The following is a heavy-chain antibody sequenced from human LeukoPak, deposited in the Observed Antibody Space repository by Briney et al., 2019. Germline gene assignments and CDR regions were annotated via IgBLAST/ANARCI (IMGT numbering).Heavy chain of an antibody. J-gene: IGHJ4*02. V-gene: IGHV4-59*12. CDR3: ARDLKWGGSDY. CDR1: GGSISSYY. D-gene: IGHD3-16*01. Sequence: SETLSLTCTVSGGSISSYYWSWIRQPPGKGLEWIGYIYYSGSTNYNPSLKSRVTISVDTSKNQFSLKLSSVTAADTAVYYCARDLKWGGSDYWGQGTLVTVSS. CDR2: IYYSGST.